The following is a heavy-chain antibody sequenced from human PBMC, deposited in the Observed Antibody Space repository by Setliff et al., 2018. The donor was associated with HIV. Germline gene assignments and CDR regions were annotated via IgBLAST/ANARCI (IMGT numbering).Heavy chain of an antibody. Sequence: PGGSLRLSCVASGFNFRNYGLHWVRQAPGKGPEWLAFISSAGSDKRYADSVKGRFIIFRDNSRNSLYLQMNSLRADDTAIYYCARDDPAGGIDYWGQGTLVTVSS. CDR2: ISSAGSDK. CDR3: ARDDPAGGIDY. V-gene: IGHV3-33*08. D-gene: IGHD1-26*01. J-gene: IGHJ4*02. CDR1: GFNFRNYG.